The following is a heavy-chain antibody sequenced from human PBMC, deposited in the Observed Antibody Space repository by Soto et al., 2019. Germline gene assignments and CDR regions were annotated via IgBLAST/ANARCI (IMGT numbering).Heavy chain of an antibody. CDR2: IYYSGST. Sequence: SETLSLTCTVSGGSSSSYDWSWIRQPPGKGLEWIGYIYYSGSTNYNPSLKSRVTISVDTSKNQFSLKLSSVTAADTAVYYCARQIPDDYYYMDVWGKGTTVTVSS. J-gene: IGHJ6*03. V-gene: IGHV4-59*08. D-gene: IGHD2-21*01. CDR3: ARQIPDDYYYMDV. CDR1: GGSSSSYD.